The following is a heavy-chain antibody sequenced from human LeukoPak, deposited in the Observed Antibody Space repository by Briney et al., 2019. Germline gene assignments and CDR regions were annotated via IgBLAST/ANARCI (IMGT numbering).Heavy chain of an antibody. CDR3: ARWAKVSGPDY. Sequence: PGGSVRLSCADSGFTFSSYEMQWVRQAPGKGLEWVSYISSSGSTIYYADSVKGRFTVSRDNAKNSLYLQMNSLRAEDTAVYYCARWAKVSGPDYWGQGSLVTVSS. CDR1: GFTFSSYE. J-gene: IGHJ4*02. CDR2: ISSSGSTI. V-gene: IGHV3-48*03. D-gene: IGHD2-15*01.